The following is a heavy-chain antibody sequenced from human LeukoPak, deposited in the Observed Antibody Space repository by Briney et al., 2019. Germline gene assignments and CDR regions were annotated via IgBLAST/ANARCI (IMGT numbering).Heavy chain of an antibody. D-gene: IGHD4-17*01. CDR2: ISGSDNST. V-gene: IGHV3-23*01. CDR1: GFNFRTYA. Sequence: GGSLRLSCAASGFNFRTYAMTWVRQAPGKGLEWVSSISGSDNSTYYADSVKGRFTIYRDSSKNTLYLQMDTLRAEDTAVYYCARDLSDYGDLSLFDYWGQGTLVTVSS. CDR3: ARDLSDYGDLSLFDY. J-gene: IGHJ4*02.